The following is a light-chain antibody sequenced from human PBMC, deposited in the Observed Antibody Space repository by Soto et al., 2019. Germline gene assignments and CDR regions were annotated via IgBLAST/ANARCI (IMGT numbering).Light chain of an antibody. CDR1: QSVSSN. J-gene: IGKJ4*01. V-gene: IGKV3-15*01. CDR3: QQYNNWPLT. Sequence: EIVMRQSPATLSVSPGERATLSCMASQSVSSNLAWYQQKPGQAPRLLIYGASTRTTGIPARFSGSGSGTEFTLTISSLQSEDFAVYYCQQYNNWPLTFGGGTKVDIK. CDR2: GAS.